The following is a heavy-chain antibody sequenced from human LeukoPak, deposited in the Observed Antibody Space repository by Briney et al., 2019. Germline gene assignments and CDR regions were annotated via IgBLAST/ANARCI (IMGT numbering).Heavy chain of an antibody. Sequence: PGRSLRLSCAASGFTFDDYAMHWVRQAPGKGLEWVSGISWNSGSIGYADSVKGRFTISRDNAKNSLYLQMNSLRAEDTALYYCAKDDSSGYYRGAFDIWGQGTMVTVSS. D-gene: IGHD3-22*01. CDR1: GFTFDDYA. CDR2: ISWNSGSI. CDR3: AKDDSSGYYRGAFDI. J-gene: IGHJ3*02. V-gene: IGHV3-9*01.